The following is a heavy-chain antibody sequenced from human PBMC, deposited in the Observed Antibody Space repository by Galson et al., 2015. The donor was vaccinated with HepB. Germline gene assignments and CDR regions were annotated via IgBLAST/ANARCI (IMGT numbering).Heavy chain of an antibody. CDR1: GFTFSSYS. D-gene: IGHD6-6*01. CDR3: ARVSSSSSFDY. CDR2: ISSSSSTI. Sequence: LRLSCAASGFTFSSYSMNWVRQAPGKGLEWVSYISSSSSTIYYADSVKGRFTISRDNAKNSLYLQMNSLRAEDTAVYYCARVSSSSSFDYWGQGTLVTVSS. V-gene: IGHV3-48*01. J-gene: IGHJ4*02.